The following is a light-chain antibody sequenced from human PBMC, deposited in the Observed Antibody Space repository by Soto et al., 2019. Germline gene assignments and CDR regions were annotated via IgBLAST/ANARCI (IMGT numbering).Light chain of an antibody. CDR1: QSIASY. Sequence: DIQMTQSPSSLSASVGDRVTITCLASQSIASYLSWYQQKPGKAPNLLIYATSTLQSGVPSRFSGSGSGTDFTLTITSLHPEDFATYYCQQSYSTVWTFGQGTKVDIK. J-gene: IGKJ1*01. CDR3: QQSYSTVWT. V-gene: IGKV1-39*01. CDR2: ATS.